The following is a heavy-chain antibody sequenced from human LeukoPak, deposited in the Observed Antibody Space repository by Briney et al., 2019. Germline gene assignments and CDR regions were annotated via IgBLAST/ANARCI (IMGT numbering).Heavy chain of an antibody. J-gene: IGHJ4*02. CDR3: AREAIGSPAAYFDY. CDR2: IYYSGST. Sequence: SETLSLTCTVSGDSISSHYWSWIRQPPGKGLEWIGYIYYSGSTNYNPSLKSRVTISVDTSKNQFSLKLSSVTAADTAVYYCAREAIGSPAAYFDYWGQGTLVTVSS. D-gene: IGHD2-2*02. CDR1: GDSISSHY. V-gene: IGHV4-59*11.